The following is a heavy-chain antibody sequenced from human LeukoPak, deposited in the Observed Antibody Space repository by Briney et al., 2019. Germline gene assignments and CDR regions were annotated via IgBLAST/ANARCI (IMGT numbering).Heavy chain of an antibody. CDR1: GFTFSNYA. CDR3: ARPSPSGIYPRGVFDI. V-gene: IGHV3-48*03. Sequence: GGSLRLSCAASGFTFSNYAMHWVRQAPGKGLQWVSYISSRGSTIYYADAVKGRFTISRDNAKNSLYLQMNSLRAEDTAVYYCARPSPSGIYPRGVFDIWGQGTMVTVSS. CDR2: ISSRGSTI. J-gene: IGHJ3*02. D-gene: IGHD1-26*01.